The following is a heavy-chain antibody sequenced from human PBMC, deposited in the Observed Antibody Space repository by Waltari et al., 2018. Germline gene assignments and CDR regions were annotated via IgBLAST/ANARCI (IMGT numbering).Heavy chain of an antibody. J-gene: IGHJ4*02. CDR2: IYHSGST. Sequence: QVQLQESGPGLVKPSETLSLTCTVSGYSISSGYYWGWIRQPPGKGLEWIGSIYHSGSTYYNPSLKSRVTISVDTSKNQFSLKLSSVTAADTAVYYCARLEGYWGQGTLVTVSS. V-gene: IGHV4-38-2*02. CDR3: ARLEGY. D-gene: IGHD1-1*01. CDR1: GYSISSGYY.